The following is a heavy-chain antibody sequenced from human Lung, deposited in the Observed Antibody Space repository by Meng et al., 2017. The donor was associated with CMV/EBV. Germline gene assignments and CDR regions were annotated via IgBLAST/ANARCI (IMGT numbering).Heavy chain of an antibody. CDR2: IISEADGGTT. D-gene: IGHD3-22*01. CDR3: ATDLYYDDSGLRDY. J-gene: IGHJ4*02. Sequence: SGFTFSNAWMSWVRQAPGKGLEWGGRIISEADGGTTHHAAPVKGRFTISRDDSKNTLYLQMNSLKTEDTAMYYCATDLYYDDSGLRDYWGRGTLVTVSS. V-gene: IGHV3-15*01. CDR1: GFTFSNAW.